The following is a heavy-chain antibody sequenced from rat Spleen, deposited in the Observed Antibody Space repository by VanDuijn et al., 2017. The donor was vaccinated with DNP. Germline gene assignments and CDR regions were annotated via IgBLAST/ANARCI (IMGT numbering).Heavy chain of an antibody. D-gene: IGHD1-12*02. J-gene: IGHJ3*01. CDR2: IQSGGST. Sequence: QVQLKESGPGLVQPSQTLSLTCTVSGFSLTSYHVHWVRKHPGKGLEWMGRIQSGGSTDYNSALKSRLSISRDTSKSQVFLKMNSVQTEDTAMYFCARWDYDGWFAYWGQGTLVTVSS. CDR1: GFSLTSYH. CDR3: ARWDYDGWFAY. V-gene: IGHV2-27*01.